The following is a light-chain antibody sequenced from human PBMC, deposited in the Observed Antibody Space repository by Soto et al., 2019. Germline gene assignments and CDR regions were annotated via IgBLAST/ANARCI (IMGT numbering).Light chain of an antibody. CDR3: GTWDNSLSLPYV. CDR1: SSNIGNNY. CDR2: ENN. Sequence: QSVLTQPPSVSAAPGQKVTISCSGSSSNIGNNYVSWYQQLPGTAPKLLIFENNKRPSGIPDRFSASKSGTSATLAITGLQTGDAADYYCGTWDNSLSLPYVFGTGTKLT. V-gene: IGLV1-51*02. J-gene: IGLJ1*01.